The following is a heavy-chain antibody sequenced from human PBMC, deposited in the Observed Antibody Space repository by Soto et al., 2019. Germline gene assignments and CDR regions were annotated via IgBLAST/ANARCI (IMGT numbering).Heavy chain of an antibody. Sequence: GGSLRLSCAASGFTFSSYGMHWVRQAPGKGLEWVAVISYDGSNKYYADSVKGRFTISRDNSKNTLYLQMNSLRAEDTAVYYCARDPPYSSGWPHPDYWGQGTLVTVSS. V-gene: IGHV3-30*03. CDR3: ARDPPYSSGWPHPDY. D-gene: IGHD6-19*01. CDR1: GFTFSSYG. J-gene: IGHJ4*02. CDR2: ISYDGSNK.